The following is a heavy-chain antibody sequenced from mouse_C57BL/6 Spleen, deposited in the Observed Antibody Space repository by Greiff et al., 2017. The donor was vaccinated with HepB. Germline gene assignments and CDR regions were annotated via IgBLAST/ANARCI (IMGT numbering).Heavy chain of an antibody. CDR1: GYTFTSYT. Sequence: QVQLQQSGAELARPGASVKMSCKASGYTFTSYTMHWVKQRPGQGLEWIGYINPSSGYTKYNQKFKDKATLTADKSSSTAYMQLSSLTSEDSAVYYCARGAYYGSSYDYFDYWGQGTTLTVSS. V-gene: IGHV1-4*01. D-gene: IGHD1-1*01. CDR3: ARGAYYGSSYDYFDY. CDR2: INPSSGYT. J-gene: IGHJ2*01.